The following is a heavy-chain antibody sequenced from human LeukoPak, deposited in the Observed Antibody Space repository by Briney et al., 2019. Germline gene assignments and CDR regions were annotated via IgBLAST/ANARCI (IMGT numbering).Heavy chain of an antibody. CDR3: ARDYIRSSGYGY. CDR1: GGTFSSYA. CDR2: IIPILGIA. Sequence: ASVKVSCKASGGTFSSYAISWVRQAPGQGLEWMGRIIPILGIANYAQKFQGRVTITADKSTSTAYMELSSLRSEDTAVYYCARDYIRSSGYGYWGQGALVTVSS. V-gene: IGHV1-69*04. D-gene: IGHD1-26*01. J-gene: IGHJ4*02.